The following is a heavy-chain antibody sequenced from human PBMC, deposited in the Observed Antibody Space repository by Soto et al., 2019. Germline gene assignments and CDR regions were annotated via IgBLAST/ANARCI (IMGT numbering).Heavy chain of an antibody. CDR1: GYSFTSYW. D-gene: IGHD1-26*01. V-gene: IGHV5-10-1*01. J-gene: IGHJ5*02. CDR2: IDPSDSYT. Sequence: PGESLKISCXGSGYSFTSYWISWVRQMPGKGLEWMGRIDPSDSYTNYSPSFQGHVTISADKSISTAYLQWSSLKASDTAMYYCASSGIVGANWFDPWGQGTLVTVSS. CDR3: ASSGIVGANWFDP.